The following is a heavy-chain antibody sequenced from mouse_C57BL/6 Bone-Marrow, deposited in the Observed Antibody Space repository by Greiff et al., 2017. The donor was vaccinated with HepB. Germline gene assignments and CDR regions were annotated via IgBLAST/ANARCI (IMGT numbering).Heavy chain of an antibody. J-gene: IGHJ3*01. Sequence: EVKLMESGGDLVKPGGSLKLSCAASGFTFSSYGMSWVRQTPDKRLEWVATISSGGSYTYYPDSVKGRFTISRDNAKNTLYLQMSSLKSEDTAMYYWASLFYRPWGQGTLVTFSA. CDR3: ASLFYRP. CDR2: ISSGGSYT. V-gene: IGHV5-6*01. CDR1: GFTFSSYG.